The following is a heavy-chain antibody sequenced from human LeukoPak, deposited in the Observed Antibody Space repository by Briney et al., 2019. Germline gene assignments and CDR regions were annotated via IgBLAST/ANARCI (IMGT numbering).Heavy chain of an antibody. CDR1: GGSISSSSYY. V-gene: IGHV4-39*01. J-gene: IGHJ4*02. CDR3: ARYGSGSYHFDY. D-gene: IGHD3-10*01. CDR2: IYYSGST. Sequence: SSETLSLTCTVSGGSISSSSYYWGWIRQPPGKGLEGIGSIYYSGSTYYNPSLKSRVTISVDTSKNQFSLKLSSVTAADTAVYYCARYGSGSYHFDYWGQGTLVTVSS.